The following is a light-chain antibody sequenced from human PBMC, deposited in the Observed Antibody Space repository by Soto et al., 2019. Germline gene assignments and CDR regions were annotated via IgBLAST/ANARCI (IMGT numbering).Light chain of an antibody. CDR2: DVS. CDR1: SSDVGTYDF. Sequence: QSVLTQPRSVSGSPGQSVTISCTGTSSDVGTYDFVSWYRQHPGKAPRLMVFDVSERPSGVPDRFSGSKSGNTASLTISGLQAEDEADYFCFSFTTTSTHVFGTGTKVTVL. J-gene: IGLJ1*01. V-gene: IGLV2-11*01. CDR3: FSFTTTSTHV.